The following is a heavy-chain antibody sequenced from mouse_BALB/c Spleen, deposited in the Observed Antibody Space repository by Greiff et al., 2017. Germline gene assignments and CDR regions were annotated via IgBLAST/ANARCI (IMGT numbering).Heavy chain of an antibody. CDR2: IWAGGST. V-gene: IGHV2-9*02. D-gene: IGHD2-4*01. J-gene: IGHJ4*01. CDR3: ARDYDYDEYYAMDY. CDR1: GFSLTSYG. Sequence: VKLMESGPGLVAPSQSLSITCTVSGFSLTSYGVHWVRQPPGKGLEWLGVIWAGGSTNYNSALMSRLSISKDNSKSQVFLKMNSLQTDDTAMYYCARDYDYDEYYAMDYWGQGTSVTVSS.